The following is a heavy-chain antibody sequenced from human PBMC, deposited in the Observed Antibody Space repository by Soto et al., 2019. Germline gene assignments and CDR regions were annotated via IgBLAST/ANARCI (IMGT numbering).Heavy chain of an antibody. J-gene: IGHJ6*02. V-gene: IGHV4-34*01. Sequence: PADTLSLTCAVYGGSFSGYYWSWIRQPPGKGLEWIGEVNHSGSTKYNPSIKSRVTISVDTSKHQFPLTLSSVTAADTAVYYCWCTWYYDCWSGYYLDVWGQGTTVTVCS. CDR2: VNHSGST. CDR3: WCTWYYDCWSGYYLDV. CDR1: GGSFSGYY. D-gene: IGHD3-3*01.